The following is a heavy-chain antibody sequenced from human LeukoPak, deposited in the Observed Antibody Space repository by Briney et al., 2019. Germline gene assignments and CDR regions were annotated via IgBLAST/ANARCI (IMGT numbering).Heavy chain of an antibody. D-gene: IGHD2-15*01. CDR2: IYHTGST. Sequence: PSETLSLTCIVSGYSISSGFYWVWMRQPPGKGLQWVGSIYHTGSTYYHPSLKSRVTISSDTSTNQFSLKLSSVTAADTAVYYCARDPQWGVVVVAATGYFDYWGQGTLVTVSS. V-gene: IGHV4-38-2*02. CDR3: ARDPQWGVVVVAATGYFDY. J-gene: IGHJ4*02. CDR1: GYSISSGFY.